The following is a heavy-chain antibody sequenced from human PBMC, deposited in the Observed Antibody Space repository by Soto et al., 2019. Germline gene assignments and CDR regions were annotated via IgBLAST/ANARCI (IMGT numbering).Heavy chain of an antibody. J-gene: IGHJ4*02. Sequence: GGSLRLSCAASGFIFEMYWMHWVRQSPGKGLVWISRIYNDGTYSDYADSVRGRFTISRDNVNDTLYLQMNNLRAEDSGLYYCTRGPRPISTGTGAYWGQGTQVTDSS. CDR3: TRGPRPISTGTGAY. V-gene: IGHV3-74*01. CDR2: IYNDGTYS. CDR1: GFIFEMYW. D-gene: IGHD3-10*01.